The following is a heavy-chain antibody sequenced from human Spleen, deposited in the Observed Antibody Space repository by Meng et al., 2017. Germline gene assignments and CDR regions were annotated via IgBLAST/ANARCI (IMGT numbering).Heavy chain of an antibody. CDR3: ARGGYDYGGSRHMAFDY. D-gene: IGHD4-23*01. V-gene: IGHV4-30-4*01. CDR1: GGSISSGDYY. Sequence: QVQLQESGPGLVKPSQTLSLTCTVSGGSISSGDYYWSWIRQPPGKGLEWIGHIYYSGSTQYNPSLRSRVTMSVDTSKNQFSLMLSSVTAADTAVFYCARGGYDYGGSRHMAFDYWGQGTLVTVSS. CDR2: IYYSGST. J-gene: IGHJ4*02.